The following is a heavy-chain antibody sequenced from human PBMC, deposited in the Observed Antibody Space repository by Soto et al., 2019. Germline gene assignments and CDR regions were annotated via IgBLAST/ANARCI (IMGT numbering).Heavy chain of an antibody. D-gene: IGHD2-21*01. V-gene: IGHV3-23*01. CDR2: VSVSGGST. CDR1: GFTFSNYA. CDR3: ATDLPGGEDNHYGMDV. J-gene: IGHJ6*02. Sequence: PAGSLCLTCAASGFTFSNYAMSWVRQTQGTGLEWVSGVSVSGGSTYYANSVKGRFTISRDTSKNALYLQMNILRAEDTAVYYCATDLPGGEDNHYGMDVWGQGTTVTVSS.